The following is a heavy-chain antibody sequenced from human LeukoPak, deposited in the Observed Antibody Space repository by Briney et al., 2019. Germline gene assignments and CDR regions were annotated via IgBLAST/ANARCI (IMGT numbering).Heavy chain of an antibody. CDR1: GGSIGSYY. J-gene: IGHJ4*02. Sequence: KPSETLSLTCTVSGGSIGSYYWIWIRQPPGKGLEWIGYIYYSGSTNYNPSLKSRVTISVDTSKNQFSLNLSSVTAADTAVYYCARSTTMIGSILFWGQGILVTVSS. CDR2: IYYSGST. CDR3: ARSTTMIGSILF. V-gene: IGHV4-59*01. D-gene: IGHD3-9*01.